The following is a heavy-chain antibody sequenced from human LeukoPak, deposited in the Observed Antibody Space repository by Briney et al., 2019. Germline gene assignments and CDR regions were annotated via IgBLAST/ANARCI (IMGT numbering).Heavy chain of an antibody. V-gene: IGHV4-61*02. J-gene: IGHJ4*02. CDR1: GGSISSGSYY. CDR3: AKDVGSLAGNS. Sequence: PSQTLSLTCTVSGGSISSGSYYWSWIRQPAGKGLEWIGRIYTSGSTNYNPSLKSRVTISVDKSKNQFSLKLTSVTAADTAFYYCAKDVGSLAGNSWGQGTLVTVSS. CDR2: IYTSGST. D-gene: IGHD6-19*01.